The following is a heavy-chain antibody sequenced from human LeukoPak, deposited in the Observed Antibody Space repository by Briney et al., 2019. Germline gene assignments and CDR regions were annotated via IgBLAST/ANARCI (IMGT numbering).Heavy chain of an antibody. CDR3: ARHNDYVWGSYRRSDWFDP. CDR2: IYTSGST. Sequence: SSQTLSLTCTVSGGSISSGSYYWSWIRQPAGKGLEWIGRIYTSGSTNYNPSLKSRVTISVDTSKNQFSLKLSSVTAADTAVYYCARHNDYVWGSYRRSDWFDPWGQGTLVTVSS. D-gene: IGHD3-16*02. V-gene: IGHV4-61*02. CDR1: GGSISSGSYY. J-gene: IGHJ5*02.